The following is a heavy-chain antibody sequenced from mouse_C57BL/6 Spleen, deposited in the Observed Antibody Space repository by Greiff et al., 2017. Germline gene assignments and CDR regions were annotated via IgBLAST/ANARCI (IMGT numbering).Heavy chain of an antibody. CDR3: ARWNYGSSYLYFDY. J-gene: IGHJ2*01. CDR1: GYTFTSYW. V-gene: IGHV1-69*01. D-gene: IGHD1-1*01. Sequence: QVQLQQPGAELVMPGASVKLSCKASGYTFTSYWMHWVKQRPGQGLEWIGEIDPSDSYTNYNQKFKGKSTLTVDKSSSTAYMQLSSLTSEDSAVYYCARWNYGSSYLYFDYWGQGTTLIVSS. CDR2: IDPSDSYT.